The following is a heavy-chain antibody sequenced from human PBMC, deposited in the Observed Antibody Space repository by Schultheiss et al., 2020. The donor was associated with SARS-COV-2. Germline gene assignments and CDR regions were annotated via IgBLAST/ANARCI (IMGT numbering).Heavy chain of an antibody. CDR2: IIPIFGTA. V-gene: IGHV1-69*13. CDR1: GGTFSSYA. D-gene: IGHD2-15*01. J-gene: IGHJ3*02. Sequence: SVKVSCKASGGTFSSYAISWVRQAPGQGLEWMGGIIPIFGTANYAQKFQGRVTITADESTSTAYMELSSLRSEDTAVYYCARDQGIEYPSTDIVVVVAASDAFDIWGQGTVVTVSS. CDR3: ARDQGIEYPSTDIVVVVAASDAFDI.